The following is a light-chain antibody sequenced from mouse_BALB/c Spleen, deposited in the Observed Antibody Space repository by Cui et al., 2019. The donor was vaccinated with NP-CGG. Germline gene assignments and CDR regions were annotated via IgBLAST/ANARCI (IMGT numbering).Light chain of an antibody. CDR3: ALWYSNHWV. CDR1: TGAVTTSNY. V-gene: IGLV1*01. CDR2: GTN. J-gene: IGLJ1*01. Sequence: QAVVTEAAALTTSPGETVTLTCRSNTGAVTTSNYANWVQEKPDHLFTGLIGGTNNRAPGAPAKFSGSLIGDKAALTITGAQTEDEAIYFCALWYSNHWVFGGGTKLTVL.